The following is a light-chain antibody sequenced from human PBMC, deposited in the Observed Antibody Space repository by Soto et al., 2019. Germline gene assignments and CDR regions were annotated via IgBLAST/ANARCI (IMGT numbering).Light chain of an antibody. Sequence: EIGLTQSPGTLSLSLGERATLSCRASQSVRSSYLAWYQQKPGQAPRLLIFGASSKATGIPDRFSGSGSGTVFTFTISRLEPEDFSVYYCQLYDNSLPCTFGQGTKLVIK. CDR1: QSVRSSY. V-gene: IGKV3-20*01. J-gene: IGKJ2*02. CDR3: QLYDNSLPCT. CDR2: GAS.